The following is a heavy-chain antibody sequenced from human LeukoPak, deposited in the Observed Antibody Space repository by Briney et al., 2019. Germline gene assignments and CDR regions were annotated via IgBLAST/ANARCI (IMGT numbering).Heavy chain of an antibody. D-gene: IGHD3-16*01. J-gene: IGHJ4*02. CDR3: ARGLGYDYVWGSSYYFDY. V-gene: IGHV4-39*07. CDR2: IYYSGNT. CDR1: GGSISSSSHY. Sequence: SETLSLTCTVSGGSISSSSHYWAWIRQPPGKGLEWIANIYYSGNTNYNPSLKSRVTISVDTSKNQFSLKLSSVTAADTAVYYCARGLGYDYVWGSSYYFDYWGQGTLVTVSS.